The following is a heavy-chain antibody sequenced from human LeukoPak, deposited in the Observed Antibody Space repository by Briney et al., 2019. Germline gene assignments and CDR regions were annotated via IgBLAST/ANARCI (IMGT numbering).Heavy chain of an antibody. CDR1: GGSISSYY. J-gene: IGHJ4*02. D-gene: IGHD6-19*01. Sequence: PETLSLTCTVSGGSISSYYWSWIRQPPGKGLEWIGYIYYSGSTNYNPSLKSRVTISVDTSKNQFSLKLSSVTAADTAVYYCARRSGGSGWYYFDYWGQGTLVTVSS. CDR3: ARRSGGSGWYYFDY. V-gene: IGHV4-59*08. CDR2: IYYSGST.